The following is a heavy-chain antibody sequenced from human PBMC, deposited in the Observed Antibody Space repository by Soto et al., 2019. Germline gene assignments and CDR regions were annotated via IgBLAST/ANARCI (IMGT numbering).Heavy chain of an antibody. Sequence: VASVKVSCKASGGTFSSYAISWVRQAPGQGLEWMGGIIPIFGTANYAQKFQGRVTITADKSTSTAYMELSSLRSEDTAVYYCALSLISFAELSGFDYWGQGTLVTVSS. D-gene: IGHD3-16*02. CDR2: IIPIFGTA. CDR3: ALSLISFAELSGFDY. J-gene: IGHJ4*02. CDR1: GGTFSSYA. V-gene: IGHV1-69*06.